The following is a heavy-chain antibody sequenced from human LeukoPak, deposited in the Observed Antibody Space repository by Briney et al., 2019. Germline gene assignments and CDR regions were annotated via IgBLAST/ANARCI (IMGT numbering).Heavy chain of an antibody. V-gene: IGHV3-20*04. D-gene: IGHD4-17*01. CDR1: GFTFDDYG. CDR2: INWNGCST. J-gene: IGHJ4*02. CDR3: ARDSGPGTVTTFPFDY. Sequence: GGSLRLSCAASGFTFDDYGMSWVRQAPGKGLEWVSGINWNGCSTGYADSVKGRFTISRDNAKNSLYLQMNSLRAEDTALYYCARDSGPGTVTTFPFDYWGQGTLVTVSS.